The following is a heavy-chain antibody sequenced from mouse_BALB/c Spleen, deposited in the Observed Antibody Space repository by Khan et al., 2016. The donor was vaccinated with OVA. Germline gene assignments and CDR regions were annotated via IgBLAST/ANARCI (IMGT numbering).Heavy chain of an antibody. CDR1: GFTFSTYG. V-gene: IGHV5-17*02. CDR3: ATSYFYGYYFDY. Sequence: EVQLVESGGGLVQPGGSRKLSCAASGFTFSTYGMHWVRQAPEKGLEWVAYISGDSSTIYYADTVKGRFTISRDNSTNTLFLQMTSLMSEDTAMYYCATSYFYGYYFDYWGPGTTLTVSS. J-gene: IGHJ2*01. D-gene: IGHD1-1*01. CDR2: ISGDSSTI.